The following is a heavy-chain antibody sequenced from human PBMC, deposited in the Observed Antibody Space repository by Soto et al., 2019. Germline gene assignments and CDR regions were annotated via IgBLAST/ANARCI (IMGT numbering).Heavy chain of an antibody. CDR3: AQGIPGYYYGMDV. J-gene: IGHJ6*02. CDR2: ISYDGSSK. V-gene: IGHV3-30-3*01. D-gene: IGHD5-18*01. Sequence: GGSLRLSCAASGFIFDSFTMHWVRQAPGKGLEWVALISYDGSSKYYADSVKGRFTVSRDNSRNSLYLQMSSLRVEDTAVYYCAQGIPGYYYGMDVWGQGTTVTVSS. CDR1: GFIFDSFT.